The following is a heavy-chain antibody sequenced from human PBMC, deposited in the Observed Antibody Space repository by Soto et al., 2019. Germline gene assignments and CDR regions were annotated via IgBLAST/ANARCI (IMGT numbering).Heavy chain of an antibody. CDR1: GGSISSSSYY. D-gene: IGHD3-9*01. J-gene: IGHJ5*02. V-gene: IGHV4-39*01. CDR3: ARRPEDWWFDP. CDR2: IYYSGST. Sequence: PSETLSLTCTVSGGSISSSSYYWGWIRQPPGKGLEWIGSIYYSGSTYYNPSLKSRVTISVDTSKNQFSLKLSSVTAADTTVYYCARRPEDWWFDPWGQGTLVTVSS.